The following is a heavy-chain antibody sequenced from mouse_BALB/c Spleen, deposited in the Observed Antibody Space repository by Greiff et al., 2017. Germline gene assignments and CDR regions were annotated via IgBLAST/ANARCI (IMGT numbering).Heavy chain of an antibody. J-gene: IGHJ2*01. V-gene: IGHV1-82*01. Sequence: VQLQQSGPELVKPGASVKISCKASGYAFSSSWMNWVKQRPGQGLEWIGRIYPGDGDTNYNGKFKGKATLTADKSSSTAYMQLSSLTSVDSAVYFCARRLLRSYYFDYWGQGTTLTVSS. CDR3: ARRLLRSYYFDY. D-gene: IGHD1-1*01. CDR1: GYAFSSSW. CDR2: IYPGDGDT.